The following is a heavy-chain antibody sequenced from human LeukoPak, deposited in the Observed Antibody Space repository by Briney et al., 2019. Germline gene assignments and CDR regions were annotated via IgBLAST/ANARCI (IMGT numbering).Heavy chain of an antibody. D-gene: IGHD1-14*01. V-gene: IGHV1-8*01. CDR3: ARVSQGTAGQDFDY. CDR2: MNANSGNT. CDR1: GYTFTSYD. J-gene: IGHJ4*02. Sequence: GASVKVSCKASGYTFTSYDINWVRQATGQGLEWMGWMNANSGNTGYAQKFQGRVTMTRNTSISTAYMELSSLRSEDTAVYYCARVSQGTAGQDFDYWGQGTLVTVSS.